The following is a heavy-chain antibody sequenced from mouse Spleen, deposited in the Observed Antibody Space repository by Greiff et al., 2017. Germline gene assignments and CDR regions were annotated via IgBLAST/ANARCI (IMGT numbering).Heavy chain of an antibody. V-gene: IGHV1-64*01. J-gene: IGHJ4*01. D-gene: IGHD2-14*01. CDR3: ARGVRQGYAMDY. Sequence: VQLQQSGAELVKPGASVKLSCKASGYTFTSYWMHWVKQRPGQGLEWIGMIHPNSGSTNYNEKFKSKATLTVDKSSSTAYMQLSSLTSEDSAVYYCARGVRQGYAMDYWGQGTSVTVSS. CDR2: IHPNSGST. CDR1: GYTFTSYW.